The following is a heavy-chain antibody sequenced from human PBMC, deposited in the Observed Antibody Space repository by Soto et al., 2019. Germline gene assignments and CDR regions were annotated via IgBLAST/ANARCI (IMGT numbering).Heavy chain of an antibody. Sequence: EVQLVESGGGLVQPGRSLRLSCAASGLTFDDYAMHWVRQAPGKGLEWVSGISWNSGSIGYADSVKGRFTISRDNAKNSLYLQMNSLRAEDTALYYCAKASSSWSSSDYWGQGTLVTVSS. V-gene: IGHV3-9*01. CDR2: ISWNSGSI. D-gene: IGHD6-13*01. CDR3: AKASSSWSSSDY. CDR1: GLTFDDYA. J-gene: IGHJ4*02.